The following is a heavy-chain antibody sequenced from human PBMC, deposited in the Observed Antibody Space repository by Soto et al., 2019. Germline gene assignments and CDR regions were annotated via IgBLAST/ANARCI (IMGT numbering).Heavy chain of an antibody. CDR2: ISAYNGNT. D-gene: IGHD3-10*01. CDR1: GYTFTSYG. CDR3: ARDRNNIAMEAWFDP. J-gene: IGHJ5*02. Sequence: ASVKVSCKASGYTFTSYGISWVRQAPGQGLEWMGWISAYNGNTNYAQKLQGRVTMTTDTSTSTAYMELRSLRSDDTAVYYCARDRNNIAMEAWFDPWGQGTLVTVAS. V-gene: IGHV1-18*01.